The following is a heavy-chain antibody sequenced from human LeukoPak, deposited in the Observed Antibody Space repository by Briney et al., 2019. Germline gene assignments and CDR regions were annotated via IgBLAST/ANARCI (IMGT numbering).Heavy chain of an antibody. J-gene: IGHJ4*02. CDR2: ISYDGSNK. Sequence: GGSLRLSCAASGFTFSSYAMHWVRQAPGKGLEWVAVISYDGSNKYYADSVKGRFTISRDNSKNTLYLQMNSLRAEDTAVYYCATLDELDYWGQGTLVTVSS. V-gene: IGHV3-30*04. CDR1: GFTFSSYA. D-gene: IGHD5-24*01. CDR3: ATLDELDY.